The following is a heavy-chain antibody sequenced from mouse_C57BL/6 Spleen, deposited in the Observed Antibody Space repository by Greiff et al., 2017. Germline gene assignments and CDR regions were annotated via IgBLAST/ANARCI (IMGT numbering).Heavy chain of an antibody. J-gene: IGHJ3*01. CDR2: LDPHSGGT. CDR3: AREDDYEAY. D-gene: IGHD2-4*01. CDR1: GYTFTSYW. Sequence: QVQLQQPGAELVKPGASVKLSCKASGYTFTSYWMHWVKQRPGRGLEWMGRLDPHSGGTKYNERFKSKATLTVNKPSSTAYMQLSSLTSEDAAVDYCAREDDYEAYWGQGTLVTVSA. V-gene: IGHV1-72*01.